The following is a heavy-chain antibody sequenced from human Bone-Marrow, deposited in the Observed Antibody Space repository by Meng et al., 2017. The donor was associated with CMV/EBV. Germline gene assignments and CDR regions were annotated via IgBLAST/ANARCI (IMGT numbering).Heavy chain of an antibody. J-gene: IGHJ6*02. CDR2: IIPIFGTA. CDR1: GYTFTNYY. Sequence: SVKVSCKASGYTFTNYYLHWVRQAPGQGLEWMGGIIPIFGTANYAQKFQGRVTITTDESTSTAYMELSSLRSEDTAVYYCARGCGGDCRYYYGMDVWGQGTTVTVSS. D-gene: IGHD2-21*01. CDR3: ARGCGGDCRYYYGMDV. V-gene: IGHV1-69*05.